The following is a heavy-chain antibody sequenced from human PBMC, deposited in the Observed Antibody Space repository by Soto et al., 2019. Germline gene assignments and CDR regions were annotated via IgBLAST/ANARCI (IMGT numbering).Heavy chain of an antibody. J-gene: IGHJ3*02. CDR2: IYYSGST. CDR3: AWGGYCSGGSCYDAFDI. Sequence: QVQLQESGPGLVKPSQTLSLTCTVSGGSISSGGYYWSWIRQHPGKGLEWIGYIYYSGSTYYNPSLKSRVTISVDTSKNQFSLKLSSVTAADTAVYYCAWGGYCSGGSCYDAFDIWGQGTMVTVSS. CDR1: GGSISSGGYY. V-gene: IGHV4-31*03. D-gene: IGHD2-15*01.